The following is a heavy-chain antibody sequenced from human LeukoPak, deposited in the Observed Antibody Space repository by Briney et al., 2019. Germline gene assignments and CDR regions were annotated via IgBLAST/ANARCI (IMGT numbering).Heavy chain of an antibody. V-gene: IGHV1-18*01. CDR1: GYTFSIYG. CDR2: TSAYNGNT. CDR3: ARQGYSGHSQGAADY. J-gene: IGHJ4*02. D-gene: IGHD4-23*01. Sequence: GASVKVSCKASGYTFSIYGFSWVRQAPGQGLEWMGWTSAYNGNTNYAQKFQGRVTMTTDTSTSTAHMELRSLRSDDTAVYYCARQGYSGHSQGAADYWGQGTLVTVSS.